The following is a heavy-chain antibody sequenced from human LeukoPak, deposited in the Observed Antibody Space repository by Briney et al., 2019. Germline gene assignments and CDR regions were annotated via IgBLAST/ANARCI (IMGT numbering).Heavy chain of an antibody. J-gene: IGHJ5*02. CDR3: AKRRPGGPYDSSGYFSP. V-gene: IGHV3-23*01. D-gene: IGHD3-22*01. CDR1: GFTFSSYA. CDR2: ISSSGGST. Sequence: RRSLRLSCAASGFTFSSYAMSWVRQAPGKGLEWVSAISSSGGSTYYADSAKGRFTISRDNSKNTLYLQRNRLRAEDTAVYYGAKRRPGGPYDSSGYFSPWGQGTLVTVSS.